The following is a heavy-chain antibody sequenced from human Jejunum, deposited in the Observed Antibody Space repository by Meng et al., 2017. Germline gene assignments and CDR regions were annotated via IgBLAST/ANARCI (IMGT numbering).Heavy chain of an antibody. V-gene: IGHV4-4*07. Sequence: SETLSLTCTVSDGSIRSNYWNWIRQSAGKGLEWIGRIYTAGGTIYNPSFESRVTMSVDTSNNQVSLNMNSVTAADTAVYYCARDVMVTTNAFDLWGQGTLVTVSS. CDR3: ARDVMVTTNAFDL. CDR1: DGSIRSNY. J-gene: IGHJ3*01. CDR2: IYTAGGT. D-gene: IGHD2-21*02.